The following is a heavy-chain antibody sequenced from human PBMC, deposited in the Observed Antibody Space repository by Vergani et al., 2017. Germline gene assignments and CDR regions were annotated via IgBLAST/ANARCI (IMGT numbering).Heavy chain of an antibody. CDR1: GFTFSSYS. CDR3: ARGRGDYYGSGSLDY. CDR2: ISSSSSYI. D-gene: IGHD3-10*01. Sequence: VQLVESGGGLVKPGGSLRLSCAASGFTFSSYSMNWVRQAPGKGLEWVSSISSSSSYIYYADSVKGRFTISRDNAKNSLYLQMISLGAEDTAVYYCARGRGDYYGSGSLDYWGQGTLVTVSS. J-gene: IGHJ4*02. V-gene: IGHV3-21*01.